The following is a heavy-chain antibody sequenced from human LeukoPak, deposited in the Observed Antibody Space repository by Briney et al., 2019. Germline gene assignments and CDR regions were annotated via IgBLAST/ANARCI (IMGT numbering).Heavy chain of an antibody. J-gene: IGHJ5*02. Sequence: GASVKVSCKASGYTFINYYIHWVRQAPGQGLEWMGIMNPSGGSTIYAQKLQGRVTMTRDTSTSTAYMELSSLRSEDTAVYYCARDEGMDWFVPWGQGTLVTVSS. CDR3: ARDEGMDWFVP. D-gene: IGHD3-10*01. CDR1: GYTFINYY. V-gene: IGHV1-46*01. CDR2: MNPSGGST.